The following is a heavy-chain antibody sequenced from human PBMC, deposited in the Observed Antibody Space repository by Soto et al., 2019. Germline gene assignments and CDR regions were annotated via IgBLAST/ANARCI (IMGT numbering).Heavy chain of an antibody. V-gene: IGHV3-11*06. D-gene: IGHD2-8*01. CDR1: GFLFTDYY. CDR2: IDGSSDYT. CDR3: ARDLRFSSTNYFDF. Sequence: GGSLRLSCTASGFLFTDYYMSWIRQPPGKGLEWLAYIDGSSDYTNSADSVKGRFTISRDNAKNSVFLQMNNLRADDTAVYYCARDLRFSSTNYFDFWGRGTLVTVSS. J-gene: IGHJ4*02.